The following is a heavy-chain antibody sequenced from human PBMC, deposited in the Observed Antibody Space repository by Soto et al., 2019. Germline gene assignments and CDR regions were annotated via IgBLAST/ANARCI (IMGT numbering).Heavy chain of an antibody. D-gene: IGHD3-3*01. J-gene: IGHJ3*02. V-gene: IGHV3-49*03. Sequence: PGGSLRLSCTASGFTFGDYAMSWLLQAPGKGLEWVGFIRSKAYGGTTEYAASVKGRFTISRDDSKSIAYLQMNSLKTEDTAVYYCTRVRVLRFLEWLLYRPNAFDIWGQGTMVTVSS. CDR1: GFTFGDYA. CDR2: IRSKAYGGTT. CDR3: TRVRVLRFLEWLLYRPNAFDI.